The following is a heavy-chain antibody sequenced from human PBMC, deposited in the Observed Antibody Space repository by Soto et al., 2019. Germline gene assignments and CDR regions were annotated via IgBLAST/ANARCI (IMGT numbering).Heavy chain of an antibody. D-gene: IGHD6-19*01. CDR2: IYSGGST. V-gene: IGHV3-66*01. Sequence: GRSLRLSCAASGFTVSSNYMSWVRQAPGKGLEWVSVIYSGGSTYYADSVKGRFTISRDNSKNTLYLQMNSLRAEDTAVYYCAREPGYSSGWYYYFDYWGQGNLVTVS. CDR1: GFTVSSNY. CDR3: AREPGYSSGWYYYFDY. J-gene: IGHJ4*02.